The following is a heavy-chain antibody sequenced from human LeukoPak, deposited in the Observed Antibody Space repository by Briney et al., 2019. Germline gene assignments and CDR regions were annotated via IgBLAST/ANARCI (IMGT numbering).Heavy chain of an antibody. D-gene: IGHD6-13*01. V-gene: IGHV1-2*04. J-gene: IGHJ3*02. CDR1: GYTFTGYY. CDR3: ARDRVAAGYEAFDI. CDR2: INPNSGGT. Sequence: ASVKVSCKASGYTFTGYYMHWVRQAPGQGLEWMGWINPNSGGTNYAQKFQGWVTMTRDTSISTAYMELSRLRSDDTAVYYCARDRVAAGYEAFDIWGQGTMVTVSS.